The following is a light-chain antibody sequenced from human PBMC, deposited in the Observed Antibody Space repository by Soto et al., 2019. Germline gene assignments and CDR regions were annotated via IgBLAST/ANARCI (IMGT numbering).Light chain of an antibody. CDR1: QNIDMY. CDR3: QQSITYPWT. CDR2: RAS. Sequence: DIQMTQSPSTLSASAGDRVTITCRASQNIDMYLAWYQQKPGQAPSLLIYRASSLQSGVPSRFSGSGSGTEFTLTISSLQPDDFATYYWQQSITYPWTFGQGTKLDIK. J-gene: IGKJ1*01. V-gene: IGKV1-5*03.